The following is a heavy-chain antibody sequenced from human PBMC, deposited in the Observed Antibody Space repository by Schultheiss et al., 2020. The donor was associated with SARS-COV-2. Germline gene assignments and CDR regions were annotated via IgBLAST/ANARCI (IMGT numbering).Heavy chain of an antibody. J-gene: IGHJ4*02. V-gene: IGHV3-48*03. CDR2: ISSGGGTT. D-gene: IGHD3-22*01. Sequence: GGSLRLSCAASGFTFSSYEMNWVRQAPGKGLEWLSFISSGGGTTHYADSVKGRFTISRDYAQNSLYLQMNSLRAEDTAVYYCAYYSSQGVYWGQGTLVTVSS. CDR3: AYYSSQGVY. CDR1: GFTFSSYE.